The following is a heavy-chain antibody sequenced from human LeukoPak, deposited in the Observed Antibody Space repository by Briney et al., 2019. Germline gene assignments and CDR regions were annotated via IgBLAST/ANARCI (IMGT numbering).Heavy chain of an antibody. CDR2: IGKTSRDM. D-gene: IGHD1-14*01. J-gene: IGHJ4*02. V-gene: IGHV3-21*01. CDR1: GFSFSTST. Sequence: PGGSLRLSCAASGFSFSTSTMNCVRQAPGKGLEWISSIGKTSRDMYYADSVRGRFTISRDNAKNSLFLLMNSLRVEDTSVYYCVRGDNRDYWGQGTLVTVSS. CDR3: VRGDNRDY.